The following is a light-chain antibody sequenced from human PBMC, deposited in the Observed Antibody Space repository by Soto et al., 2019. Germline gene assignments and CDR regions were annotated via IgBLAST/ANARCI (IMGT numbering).Light chain of an antibody. CDR3: CSYAGSSTYV. CDR2: EGS. V-gene: IGLV2-23*01. Sequence: QSVLTQPASVSGSPGQSITISCTGTSSDVGSYNLVSWYQQHPGKAPKLMIYEGSKRPSGVSNRFSGSKSGNTASLTISGLQAEDQGDYYCCSYAGSSTYVFGTGTKGTVL. CDR1: SSDVGSYNL. J-gene: IGLJ1*01.